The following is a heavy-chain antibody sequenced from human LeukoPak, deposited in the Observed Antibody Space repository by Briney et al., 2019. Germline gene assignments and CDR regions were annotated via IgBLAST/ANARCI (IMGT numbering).Heavy chain of an antibody. D-gene: IGHD3-10*01. V-gene: IGHV4-59*01. J-gene: IGHJ4*02. CDR2: IYYSGST. CDR1: GGSFSGYY. Sequence: PSETLSLTCAVYGGSFSGYYWSWIRQPPGKGLEWIGYIYYSGSTNYNPSLKSRVTISVDTSKNQFSLKLSSVTAADTAVYYCARAGYYYGSGSYFGYWGQGTLVTVSS. CDR3: ARAGYYYGSGSYFGY.